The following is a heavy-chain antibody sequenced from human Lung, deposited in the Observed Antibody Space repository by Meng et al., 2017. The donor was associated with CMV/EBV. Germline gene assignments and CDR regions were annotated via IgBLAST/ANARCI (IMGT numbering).Heavy chain of an antibody. V-gene: IGHV4-4*02. Sequence: QMQLREAGPGLVKPSGTLSLPCAVSGGSIRIGSWWSWVRQPPGKGLGGSGEIYHSGGANYNPSLRGRVTISLDKSKNQFSLTLRSVTAADTAVYYCARDPYATGWAGWGQGTLVTVSS. CDR3: ARDPYATGWAG. CDR1: GGSIRIGSW. CDR2: IYHSGGA. J-gene: IGHJ4*02. D-gene: IGHD6-19*01.